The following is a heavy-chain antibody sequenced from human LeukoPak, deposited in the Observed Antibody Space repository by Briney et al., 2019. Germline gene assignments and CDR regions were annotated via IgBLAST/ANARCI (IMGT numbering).Heavy chain of an antibody. CDR1: GGSFSGHY. Sequence: PSETLSLTCDVYGGSFSGHYWSWIRQPPGKGLEWIGYIYYSGSTNYNPSLKSRVTISVDTSKNQFSLKLSSVTAADTAVYYCAREGPYDSSGYFDYWGQGTLVTVSS. CDR2: IYYSGST. J-gene: IGHJ4*02. CDR3: AREGPYDSSGYFDY. V-gene: IGHV4-59*11. D-gene: IGHD3-22*01.